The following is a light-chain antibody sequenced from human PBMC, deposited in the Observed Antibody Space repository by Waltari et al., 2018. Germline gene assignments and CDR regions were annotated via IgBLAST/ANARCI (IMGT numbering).Light chain of an antibody. Sequence: DIVVTQSPDSLTPSVGEGATIKFKSSQSVLSNSNNYNYLAWFQQKPGQPPKLLIYWASTRESGVPDRFSGSGSGTDFTLTITSLQAEDVAVYYCQQYYVTPLTFGGGTKVEVK. CDR1: QSVLSNSNNYNY. V-gene: IGKV4-1*01. CDR3: QQYYVTPLT. CDR2: WAS. J-gene: IGKJ4*01.